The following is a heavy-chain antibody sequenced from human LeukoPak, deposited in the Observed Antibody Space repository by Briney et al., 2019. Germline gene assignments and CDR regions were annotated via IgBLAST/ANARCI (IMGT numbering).Heavy chain of an antibody. D-gene: IGHD3-10*01. CDR3: ARAGRSMVRGVIHY. CDR2: INHSGGT. CDR1: GGSFSGYY. J-gene: IGHJ4*02. Sequence: PSETLSLTCAVYGGSFSGYYWSWIRQPPGKGLEWIGEINHSGGTNYNPSLKSRVTISVDTSKNQFSLKLSSVTAADTAVYYCARAGRSMVRGVIHYWGQGTLVTVSS. V-gene: IGHV4-34*01.